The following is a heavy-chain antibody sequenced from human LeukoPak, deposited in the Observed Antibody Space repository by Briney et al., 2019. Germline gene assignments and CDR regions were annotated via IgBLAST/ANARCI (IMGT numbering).Heavy chain of an antibody. D-gene: IGHD4-11*01. CDR1: GFIISNYA. V-gene: IGHV3-33*06. CDR2: IWYDGSKK. J-gene: IGHJ4*02. CDR3: AKSYSNYFDY. Sequence: GGSLRLSCAASGFIISNYAMHWVRQAPGKGLEWVAVIWYDGSKKSYADFVKGRFTISRDNSKNTLYLQMNSLRAEDTAVYYCAKSYSNYFDYWGQGTLVTVSS.